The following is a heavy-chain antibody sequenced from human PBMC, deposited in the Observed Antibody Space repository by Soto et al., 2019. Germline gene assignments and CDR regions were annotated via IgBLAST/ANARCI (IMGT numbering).Heavy chain of an antibody. Sequence: SETLSLTCAVYGGSFSGYYWSWIRQPPGKGLEWIGEINHSGSTNYNPSLKSRVTISVDTSKNQFSLKLSSVTAADTAVYYCARDPRGEMVYAVGNAFDFWGQGTRVTVAS. CDR2: INHSGST. CDR3: ARDPRGEMVYAVGNAFDF. CDR1: GGSFSGYY. D-gene: IGHD2-8*01. J-gene: IGHJ3*01. V-gene: IGHV4-34*01.